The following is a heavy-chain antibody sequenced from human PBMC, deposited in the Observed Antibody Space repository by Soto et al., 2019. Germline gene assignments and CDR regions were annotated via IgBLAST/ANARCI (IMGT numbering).Heavy chain of an antibody. V-gene: IGHV4-31*03. J-gene: IGHJ4*02. CDR1: GGSISSGGYY. D-gene: IGHD3-9*01. Sequence: SETLSLTCTVSGGSISSGGYYWSWIRQHPGKGLEWIGYIYYSGSTYYNPSLKSRVTISVDTSKNQFSLKLSSVTAADTAVYYCARGGLTGYYGAYYFDYWGQGTLVTVSS. CDR3: ARGGLTGYYGAYYFDY. CDR2: IYYSGST.